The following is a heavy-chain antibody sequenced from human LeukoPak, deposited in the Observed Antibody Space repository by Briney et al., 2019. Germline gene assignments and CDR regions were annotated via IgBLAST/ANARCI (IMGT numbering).Heavy chain of an antibody. CDR3: ARDPLYDYVWGSYRSGYFDY. Sequence: PGGSLRLSCAASGFTFSSYSMNWVRQAPGKGLEWVSSISSSSSYIYYADSVKGRFTISRDNAKNSLYLQMNSLRAEDTAVYYCARDPLYDYVWGSYRSGYFDYWGQGTLVTVPS. D-gene: IGHD3-16*02. CDR2: ISSSSSYI. V-gene: IGHV3-21*01. J-gene: IGHJ4*02. CDR1: GFTFSSYS.